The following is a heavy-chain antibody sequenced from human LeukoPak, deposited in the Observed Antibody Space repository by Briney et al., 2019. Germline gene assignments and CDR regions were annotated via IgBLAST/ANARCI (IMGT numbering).Heavy chain of an antibody. CDR3: ASSAATYYSYFYYYMGV. CDR2: IYSSGTT. V-gene: IGHV4-31*03. J-gene: IGHJ6*03. Sequence: SETLSLTCRVSGGSMNSGNYYWSWIRQHPGRGLEWIGYIYSSGTTYYNPSLKSRVTISVDTSKNQFSLILSSVTAADTAVYYCASSAATYYSYFYYYMGVWGNGTTVTVSS. D-gene: IGHD6-25*01. CDR1: GGSMNSGNYY.